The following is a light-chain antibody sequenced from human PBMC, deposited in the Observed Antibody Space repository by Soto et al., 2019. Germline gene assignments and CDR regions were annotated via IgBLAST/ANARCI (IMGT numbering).Light chain of an antibody. Sequence: EIVLTQSPCTLSFSPWERSTLSFMASQIVSSSYLAWYQQKPGQAPRLLIYGASTRATGIPARFSGSGSGTEFTLTISSLQSEDFAVYYCQQYNNWPQGTSGQGTKVDIK. CDR2: GAS. CDR1: QIVSSSY. J-gene: IGKJ1*01. CDR3: QQYNNWPQGT. V-gene: IGKV3-15*01.